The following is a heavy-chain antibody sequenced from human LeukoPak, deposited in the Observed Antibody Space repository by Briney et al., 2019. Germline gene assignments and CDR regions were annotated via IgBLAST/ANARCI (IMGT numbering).Heavy chain of an antibody. CDR2: IRGSGGST. J-gene: IGHJ3*02. Sequence: GGSLRLSCAASGFTFSSYGMSWAREAPGKGLEWVSAIRGSGGSTYYADSGKGRFTISRDNSKNTLYLQMNSLRAEDTAIYYCAKGLAFLDAFDIWGQGTMVTVSS. V-gene: IGHV3-23*01. CDR3: AKGLAFLDAFDI. D-gene: IGHD3-3*01. CDR1: GFTFSSYG.